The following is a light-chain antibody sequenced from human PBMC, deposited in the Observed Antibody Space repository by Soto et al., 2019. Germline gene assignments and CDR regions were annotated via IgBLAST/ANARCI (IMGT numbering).Light chain of an antibody. Sequence: EIVLTQSPATLSLSPGERATLSCRASQSVSSYLAWYQQKPSQPPRLLIYDASNRATGIPARFSGSGSGTDFTLTITRLETEDFAVYYCQQRSNWPLVTFGPGTRVDV. J-gene: IGKJ3*01. CDR2: DAS. V-gene: IGKV3-11*01. CDR1: QSVSSY. CDR3: QQRSNWPLVT.